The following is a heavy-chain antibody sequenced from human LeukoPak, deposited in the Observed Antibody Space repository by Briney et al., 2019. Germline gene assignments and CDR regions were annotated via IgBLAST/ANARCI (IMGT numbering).Heavy chain of an antibody. CDR1: GGSFSGYY. Sequence: PSETLSLTCAVYGGSFSGYYWSWIRQPPGKGLEWIGEINHSGSTNYNPSLKSRVTISVDTSKNQFSLTLSSVTAADTAVYYCARALNVLRYFDWLLTFDYWGQGTLVTVSS. J-gene: IGHJ4*02. CDR2: INHSGST. D-gene: IGHD3-9*01. CDR3: ARALNVLRYFDWLLTFDY. V-gene: IGHV4-34*01.